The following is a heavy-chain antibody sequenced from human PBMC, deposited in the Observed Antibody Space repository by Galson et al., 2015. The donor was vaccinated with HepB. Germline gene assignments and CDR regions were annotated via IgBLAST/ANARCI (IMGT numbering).Heavy chain of an antibody. CDR1: GFTFSSYT. J-gene: IGHJ6*02. CDR3: ARATQWLGGMDV. D-gene: IGHD6-19*01. Sequence: SLRLSCAASGFTFSSYTMNWVRQAPGKGLKWVSYISSGSATIYYADSVKGRFTISRENAKNSLFLQMNSLRAEDTAVYYCARATQWLGGMDVWGQGTTVTVSS. V-gene: IGHV3-48*01. CDR2: ISSGSATI.